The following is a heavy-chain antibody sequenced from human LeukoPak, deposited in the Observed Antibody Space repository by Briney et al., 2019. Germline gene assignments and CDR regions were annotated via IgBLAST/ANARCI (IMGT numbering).Heavy chain of an antibody. J-gene: IGHJ4*02. D-gene: IGHD3-10*01. Sequence: GESLRLSCAASGFTFTTYWMSWVRQLPGKGLEGVANINQDGTEKYYVDSVKGRFTISRDNAKNSLDLQMNSLRVEDTGTYYCVKVAKYYYGSETYYFFEHWGQGTPVTASS. CDR1: GFTFTTYW. CDR3: VKVAKYYYGSETYYFFEH. CDR2: INQDGTEK. V-gene: IGHV3-7*01.